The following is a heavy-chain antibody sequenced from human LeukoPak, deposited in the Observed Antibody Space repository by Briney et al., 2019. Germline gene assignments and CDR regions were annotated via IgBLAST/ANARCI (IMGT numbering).Heavy chain of an antibody. CDR1: GYTLTELS. CDR3: ARGRITRTFDAFDI. D-gene: IGHD3-10*01. Sequence: ASVKVSCKVSGYTLTELSMHWVRQAPGKGLEWMGGFDPEDGETIYAQKFQGRVTMTRNTSISTAYMELRSLRSDDTAVYYCARGRITRTFDAFDIWGQGTMVTVSS. J-gene: IGHJ3*02. V-gene: IGHV1-24*01. CDR2: FDPEDGET.